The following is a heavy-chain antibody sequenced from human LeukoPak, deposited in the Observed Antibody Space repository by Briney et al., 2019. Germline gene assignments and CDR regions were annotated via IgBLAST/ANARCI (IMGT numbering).Heavy chain of an antibody. V-gene: IGHV4-61*08. D-gene: IGHD3-9*01. CDR1: GGSISSGGYY. Sequence: SETLSLTCTVSGGSISSGGYYWSWIRQPPGKGLEWIGYIYYSGSTNYNPSLKSRVTISVDTSKNQFSLKLSSVTAADTAVYYCARARYFDWPPYYYYYYGMDVWGQGTTVTVSS. CDR3: ARARYFDWPPYYYYYYGMDV. CDR2: IYYSGST. J-gene: IGHJ6*02.